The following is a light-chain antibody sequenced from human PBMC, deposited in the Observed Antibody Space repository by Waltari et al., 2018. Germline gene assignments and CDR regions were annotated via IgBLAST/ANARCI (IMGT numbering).Light chain of an antibody. J-gene: IGLJ2*01. V-gene: IGLV3-10*01. CDR1: ALPKKY. CDR2: EDK. CDR3: YSTDNNGRGV. Sequence: SYELTQPPSVSVSPGQTARITCSGDALPKKYAYWYQQKSGQTPVTVIYEDKKRPSGIPERVSGYSSGTVATLTISGAQVEDEADYFCYSTDNNGRGVFGGGTKLTVL.